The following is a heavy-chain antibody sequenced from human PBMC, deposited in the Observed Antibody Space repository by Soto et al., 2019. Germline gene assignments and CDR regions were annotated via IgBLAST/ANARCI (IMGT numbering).Heavy chain of an antibody. CDR1: GYSFTSYW. Sequence: PGESLKISCKGSGYSFTSYWIGWVRQMPGKGLEWMGIIYPGDSDTRYSPSFQGQVTISADKSISTAYLQWSSLKASDTAMYYCARWGGYCSGGSCYSGWFDPWGQGTLVTVSS. J-gene: IGHJ5*02. D-gene: IGHD2-15*01. CDR2: IYPGDSDT. V-gene: IGHV5-51*01. CDR3: ARWGGYCSGGSCYSGWFDP.